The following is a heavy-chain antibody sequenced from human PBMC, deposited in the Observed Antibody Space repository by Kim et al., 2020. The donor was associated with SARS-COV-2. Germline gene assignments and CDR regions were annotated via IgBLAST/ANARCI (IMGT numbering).Heavy chain of an antibody. Sequence: SVKVSCKPSGGTFSSYAISWVRQAPGQGLEWMGGIIPIFSTANYAQKFQGRVTITADKSTGTAYMELSSLRSEDTAVYYCARPYYYGSGSYSAGFDPWGQGTLVTVSS. CDR2: IIPIFSTA. J-gene: IGHJ5*02. D-gene: IGHD3-10*01. CDR1: GGTFSSYA. V-gene: IGHV1-69*06. CDR3: ARPYYYGSGSYSAGFDP.